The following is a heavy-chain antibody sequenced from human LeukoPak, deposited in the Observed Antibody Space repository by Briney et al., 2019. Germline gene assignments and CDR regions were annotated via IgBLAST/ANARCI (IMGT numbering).Heavy chain of an antibody. CDR3: ARDLSGSGSPFDAFDI. V-gene: IGHV1-69*13. J-gene: IGHJ3*02. D-gene: IGHD2-15*01. CDR1: GGTFSSYA. CDR2: IIPIFGTA. Sequence: ASVKVSCKASGGTFSSYAISWVRQAPGQGLEWMGGIIPIFGTANYAQKFQGRVTITADESTSTAYMELSSLRSEDTAVYYCARDLSGSGSPFDAFDIWGQGTMVTVSS.